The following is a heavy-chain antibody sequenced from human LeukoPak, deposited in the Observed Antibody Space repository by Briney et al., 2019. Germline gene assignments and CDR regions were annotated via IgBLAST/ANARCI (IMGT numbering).Heavy chain of an antibody. J-gene: IGHJ5*02. D-gene: IGHD2-2*01. CDR3: TSNKPIYCSTTNCPFNWFDP. Sequence: PGGSLRLSCVASGFTFSDHNMNWVRQAPGKGLEWVSSISAGPTDIYYAASVKGRFTISRDDAKNSLFLQMDSLRAEDTAVYYCTSNKPIYCSTTNCPFNWFDPWGQGTLVIVSS. V-gene: IGHV3-21*01. CDR2: ISAGPTDI. CDR1: GFTFSDHN.